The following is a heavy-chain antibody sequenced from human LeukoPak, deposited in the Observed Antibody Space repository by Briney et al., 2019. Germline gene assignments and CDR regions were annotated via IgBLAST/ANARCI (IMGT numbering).Heavy chain of an antibody. V-gene: IGHV4-39*01. J-gene: IGHJ4*02. CDR1: GGSISSSSYY. CDR3: ARHPHYYFDNSAR. D-gene: IGHD3-22*01. Sequence: SETLSLTRTVSGGSISSSSYYWGWIRQPPGKGLEWIGNIYYSGNTYYNPSLKSRVTISVDTSKNQLSLRLSSVTAADTAVYYCARHPHYYFDNSARWGQGTLVTVSS. CDR2: IYYSGNT.